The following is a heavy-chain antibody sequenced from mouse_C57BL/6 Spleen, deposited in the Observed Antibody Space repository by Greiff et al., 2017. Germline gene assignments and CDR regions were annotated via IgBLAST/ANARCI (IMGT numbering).Heavy chain of an antibody. CDR2: ISNGGGST. V-gene: IGHV5-12*01. CDR3: ARQSYGSSYRSYFDY. CDR1: GFTFSDYY. Sequence: EVMLVESGGGLVQPGGSLKLSCAASGFTFSDYYMYWVRQTPEKRLEWVAYISNGGGSTYYPDTVKGRFTISRDNAKNTLYLQMSRLKSEDTAMYYCARQSYGSSYRSYFDYWGQGTTLTVSS. J-gene: IGHJ2*01. D-gene: IGHD1-1*01.